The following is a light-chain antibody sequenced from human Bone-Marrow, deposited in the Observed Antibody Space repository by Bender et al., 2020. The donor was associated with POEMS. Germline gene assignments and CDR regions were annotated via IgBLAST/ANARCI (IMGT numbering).Light chain of an antibody. CDR2: EVS. V-gene: IGLV2-14*02. CDR3: SAYTSRTTPV. J-gene: IGLJ1*01. CDR1: GSDVGGYNL. Sequence: QSALTQPASVSGSPGQSITISCTGSGSDVGGYNLVSWYQQHPGKAPNLIIYEVSERPSGVSNRFSGSKSGSTASLTISWRSAENVADYYCSAYTSRTTPVFATGTKVTAL.